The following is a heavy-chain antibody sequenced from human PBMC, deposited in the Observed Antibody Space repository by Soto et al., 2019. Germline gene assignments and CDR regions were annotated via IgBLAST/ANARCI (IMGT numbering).Heavy chain of an antibody. V-gene: IGHV3-30-3*01. CDR2: ISYDGSNK. J-gene: IGHJ4*02. CDR1: GFTFSSYA. D-gene: IGHD1-26*01. CDR3: ARDKWEQTYYFDY. Sequence: QVQLVESGGGVVQPGRSLRLSCAASGFTFSSYAMHWVRQAPGKGLEWVAVISYDGSNKYYADSVKGRFTISRDNSKNTLYLQMNSLRAEDTAVYYCARDKWEQTYYFDYWDQGTLVTVSS.